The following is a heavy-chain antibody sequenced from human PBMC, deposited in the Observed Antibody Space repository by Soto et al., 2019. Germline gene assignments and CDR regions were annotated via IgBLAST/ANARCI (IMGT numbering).Heavy chain of an antibody. Sequence: QVPLVESGGGVVQPGRSLRLSCAASGFTFSSCAMHWVRQAPGKGLEWVAVISYDGSNKYYADSVKGRFTISRDNSKSPLYLQMNSLRADDTAVYYCAKAAVTAVTPYDFDYWGQGTLVTVSS. V-gene: IGHV3-30*18. D-gene: IGHD5-18*01. CDR3: AKAAVTAVTPYDFDY. J-gene: IGHJ4*02. CDR1: GFTFSSCA. CDR2: ISYDGSNK.